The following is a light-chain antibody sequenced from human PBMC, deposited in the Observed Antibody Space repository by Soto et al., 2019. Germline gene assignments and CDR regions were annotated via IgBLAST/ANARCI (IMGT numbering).Light chain of an antibody. J-gene: IGKJ2*01. CDR3: QQYNSYPYT. V-gene: IGKV3-20*01. Sequence: EIVLTQSPGTLSLSPGERATLSCRASQTMRSSHLAWYQQKPGQAPRILIYGASTRTFDVPDRFSGRGSGTNFTLTIRRLQPEDFASYYCQQYNSYPYTCGQGTKLEIK. CDR2: GAS. CDR1: QTMRSSH.